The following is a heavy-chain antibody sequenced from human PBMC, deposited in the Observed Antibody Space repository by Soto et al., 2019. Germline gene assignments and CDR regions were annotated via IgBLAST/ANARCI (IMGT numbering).Heavy chain of an antibody. J-gene: IGHJ4*02. CDR2: VKPSTGGT. CDR1: GYSFTGYY. D-gene: IGHD6-13*01. CDR3: ARAIYGSGWYYFDF. V-gene: IGHV1-2*02. Sequence: QVQLVQSGAEVKKPGASVKVSCKASGYSFTGYYVHWVRQAPGQGLEWMGWVKPSTGGTDYAQKFQGRITMTRDTSSSTAYMEVSSLRTDDTAVYYCARAIYGSGWYYFDFWGQGTLVTVSS.